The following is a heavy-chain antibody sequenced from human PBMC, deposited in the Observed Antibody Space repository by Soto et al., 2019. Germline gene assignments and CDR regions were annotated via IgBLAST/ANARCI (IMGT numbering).Heavy chain of an antibody. CDR2: IYYSGST. CDR1: GGSISSGGYY. CDR3: ARGSYDYYDSSGYFLYYYGMDV. V-gene: IGHV4-31*03. D-gene: IGHD3-22*01. Sequence: QVQLQESGPGLVKPSQTLSLTCTVSGGSISSGGYYWSWIRQHPGKGLEWIGYIYYSGSTYYNPSLKSRVTISVDTSNNQFSLKLSSVTAADTAVYYCARGSYDYYDSSGYFLYYYGMDVWGQGTTVTVSS. J-gene: IGHJ6*02.